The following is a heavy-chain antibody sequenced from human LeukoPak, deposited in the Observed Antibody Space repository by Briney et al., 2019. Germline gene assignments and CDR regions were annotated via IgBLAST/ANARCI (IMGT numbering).Heavy chain of an antibody. CDR1: GGSISRGSYY. CDR3: ARHVVGATRRGYFDY. D-gene: IGHD1-26*01. CDR2: IYYSGST. V-gene: IGHV4-61*01. Sequence: PSETLSLTRTVSGGSISRGSYYWSWIRQPPGKGLEWIGYIYYSGSTNYNPSLKSRVTISVDTSKNQFSLKLSSVTAADTAVYYCARHVVGATRRGYFDYWGQGTLVTVSS. J-gene: IGHJ4*02.